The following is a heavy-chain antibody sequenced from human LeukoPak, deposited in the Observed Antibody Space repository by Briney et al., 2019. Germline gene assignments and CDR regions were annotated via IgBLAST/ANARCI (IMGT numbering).Heavy chain of an antibody. J-gene: IGHJ3*02. CDR2: IYTSGST. Sequence: SETLSLTCTVSGDSISSGDYYWSWIRQPAGKGLEWIGRIYTSGSTNYNPSLKSRLTMSIDTSKNQFSLKLTSVTAADTAVYYCARDTKYYYDRGGDDAFDIWGQGTMVTVSS. CDR1: GDSISSGDYY. D-gene: IGHD3-22*01. V-gene: IGHV4-61*02. CDR3: ARDTKYYYDRGGDDAFDI.